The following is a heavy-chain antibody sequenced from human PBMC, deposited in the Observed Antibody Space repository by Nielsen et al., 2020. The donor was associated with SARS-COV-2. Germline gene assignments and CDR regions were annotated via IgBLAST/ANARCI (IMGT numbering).Heavy chain of an antibody. CDR2: IGTAGDT. CDR3: ARGAGRVVRGVYSYYFDY. Sequence: GGSLRLSCAASGFTFSSYDMHWVRPATGKGLEWVSAIGTAGDTYYPGSVKGRFTISRENAKNSLYLQMNSLRAGDTAVYYCARGAGRVVRGVYSYYFDYWGQGTLVTVSS. D-gene: IGHD3-10*01. V-gene: IGHV3-13*04. CDR1: GFTFSSYD. J-gene: IGHJ4*02.